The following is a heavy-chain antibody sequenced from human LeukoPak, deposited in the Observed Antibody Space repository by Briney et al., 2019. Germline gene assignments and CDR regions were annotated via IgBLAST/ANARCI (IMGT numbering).Heavy chain of an antibody. J-gene: IGHJ4*02. CDR2: IKQDGSEK. Sequence: PGGSLRLSCAASGFTISSYWMSWVRQAPGKGLEWVANIKQDGSEKYYVDSVKGRFTIPRDNAKNSLYLQMNSLRAEDTAVYYCARVSSSRYFDYWGQGTLVTVSS. CDR3: ARVSSSRYFDY. CDR1: GFTISSYW. D-gene: IGHD6-13*01. V-gene: IGHV3-7*03.